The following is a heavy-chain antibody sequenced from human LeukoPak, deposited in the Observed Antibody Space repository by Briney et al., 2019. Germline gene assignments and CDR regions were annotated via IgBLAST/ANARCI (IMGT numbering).Heavy chain of an antibody. D-gene: IGHD3-22*01. J-gene: IGHJ3*02. V-gene: IGHV4-61*08. CDR1: GGSISSGDYY. Sequence: SETLSLTCTVSGGSISSGDYYWSWIRQPPGKGLEWIGYIYYSGSTNYNPSLKSRVTISVDTSKNQFSLKLSSVTAADTAVYYCARGGYYDSSGYYYGGGNAFDIWGQGTMVTVSS. CDR2: IYYSGST. CDR3: ARGGYYDSSGYYYGGGNAFDI.